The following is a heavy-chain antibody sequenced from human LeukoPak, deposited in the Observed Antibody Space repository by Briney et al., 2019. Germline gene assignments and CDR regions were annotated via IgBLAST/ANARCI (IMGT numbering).Heavy chain of an antibody. V-gene: IGHV4-39*01. CDR2: IYYTGRT. CDR1: GGSISSSSSY. Sequence: PSETLSLTCTVSGGSISSSSSYWGWIRQPPGKELEWIGSIYYTGRTFYNPSLKSRVTMSVDTSKSQFSLNLSSVTAADTAVYHCARQDHSDHGDPNWSDPWGQGSLVTVSS. CDR3: ARQDHSDHGDPNWSDP. D-gene: IGHD4-17*01. J-gene: IGHJ5*02.